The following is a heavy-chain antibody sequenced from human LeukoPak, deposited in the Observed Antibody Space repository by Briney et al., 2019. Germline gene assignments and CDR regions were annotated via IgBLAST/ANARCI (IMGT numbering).Heavy chain of an antibody. CDR1: GFTFNNAW. D-gene: IGHD1-1*01. J-gene: IGHJ4*02. Sequence: GGSLRLSCAASGFTFNNAWMNWVRQAPGRGLEWVGRIKSKSAGGTIDYAAPVQGRFTISRDDSKNVVYLQMNSLKSEDTAVYYCSIDSRCNWNHLDCWGQGTLVTVSS. CDR2: IKSKSAGGTI. CDR3: SIDSRCNWNHLDC. V-gene: IGHV3-15*01.